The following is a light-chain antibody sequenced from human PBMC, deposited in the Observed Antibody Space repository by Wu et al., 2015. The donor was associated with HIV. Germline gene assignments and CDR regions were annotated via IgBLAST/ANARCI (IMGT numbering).Light chain of an antibody. CDR2: GAS. V-gene: IGKV3-15*01. Sequence: EIVMTQSPATLSVSPGKRATLSCRASQSISSNLAWYQQKPGQSPRLLIHGASTRATGTPVRISGSGSGTEFTLTISSMQSEDFAVYYCQQYNNWPYTFGQGTKLEIE. J-gene: IGKJ2*01. CDR3: QQYNNWPYT. CDR1: QSISSN.